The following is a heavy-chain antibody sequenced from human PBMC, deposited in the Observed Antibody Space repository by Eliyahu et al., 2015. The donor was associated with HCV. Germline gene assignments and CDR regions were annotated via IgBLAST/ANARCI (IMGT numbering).Heavy chain of an antibody. CDR2: IYYSGST. J-gene: IGHJ3*02. Sequence: VQLQESGPGLVKPSETLSLTCAVSGGSISSYYWSWIRQPPGKGLEWIGEIYYSGSTKYNPSPQSRVTISGDTSKNQFSLKLNSLTAADTAVYFCAREKDYSTNAFDIWGQGTMVTVSS. CDR1: GGSISSYY. V-gene: IGHV4-59*01. CDR3: AREKDYSTNAFDI. D-gene: IGHD2-15*01.